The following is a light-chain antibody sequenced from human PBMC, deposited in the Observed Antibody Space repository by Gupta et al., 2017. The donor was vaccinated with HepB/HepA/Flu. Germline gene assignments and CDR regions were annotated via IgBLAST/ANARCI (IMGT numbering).Light chain of an antibody. V-gene: IGKV1-39*01. CDR3: QQRDSTPLT. J-gene: IGKJ4*01. CDR2: AAS. Sequence: DIQMTQSPSSLSASVGDRVTITCRASQIISSYLNWYQQKPGKAPKLLIYAASSLQSGVPARFSGSGSGTDFTLTISRLQPEDFATYYCQQRDSTPLTFGGGTKVEIK. CDR1: QIISSY.